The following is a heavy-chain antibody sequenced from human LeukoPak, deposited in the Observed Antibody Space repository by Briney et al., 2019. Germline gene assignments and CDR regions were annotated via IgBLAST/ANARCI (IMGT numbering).Heavy chain of an antibody. CDR3: ARLGSRVV. D-gene: IGHD3-10*01. V-gene: IGHV4-34*01. CDR2: INHSGYT. Sequence: SETLSLTCAVYGGSFSGYYWSWIRQPPGKGLEWIGEINHSGYTNYNPSLKSRVTMSVDTSKNQFSLKLNSMIAADTAVYYCARLGSRVVWGQGTLVIVSS. CDR1: GGSFSGYY. J-gene: IGHJ4*02.